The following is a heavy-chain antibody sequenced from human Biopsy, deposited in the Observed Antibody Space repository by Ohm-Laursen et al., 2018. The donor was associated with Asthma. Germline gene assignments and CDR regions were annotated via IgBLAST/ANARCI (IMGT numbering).Heavy chain of an antibody. CDR3: ARAVDYSHYYGIDV. CDR2: ISVYNGNT. Sequence: ASVKVSCKTSGYTFNSTGITWVRQAPGQGLVWMGWISVYNGNTKVAQKLQDRVTMITDTSTSTAYMELRSLRSDDTAVYFCARAVDYSHYYGIDVWGQGTTVTVS. J-gene: IGHJ6*02. V-gene: IGHV1-18*01. D-gene: IGHD3-10*01. CDR1: GYTFNSTG.